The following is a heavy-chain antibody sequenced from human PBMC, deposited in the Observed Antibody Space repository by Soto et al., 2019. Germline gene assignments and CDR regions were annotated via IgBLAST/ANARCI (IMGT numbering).Heavy chain of an antibody. CDR2: VYYTGST. CDR3: ARSVAVPGAHIDY. D-gene: IGHD6-19*01. V-gene: IGHV4-59*01. J-gene: IGHJ4*02. Sequence: SETLSLTCSVSGGSISVSYWRWMRHSPGKGLEWLGYVYYTGSTNYSPSLRSRVSISVDTSKNEFSLRLSSVTAADTAVYFCARSVAVPGAHIDYWGQGTQVTVSS. CDR1: GGSISVSY.